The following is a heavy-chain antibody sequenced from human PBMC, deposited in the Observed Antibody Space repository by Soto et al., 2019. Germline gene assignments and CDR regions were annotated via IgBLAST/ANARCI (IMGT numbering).Heavy chain of an antibody. Sequence: SLKVSCQSSGYTFRKYWVALMRRMPGKGLEYVGIVYAGDSDTSYSPSFQGQVTISVDTSTSTAYMQGNSLRASDTAMYYCARRLKDDSGPSAYSSACDVCGRRTTVTV. CDR1: GYTFRKYW. J-gene: IGHJ6*01. D-gene: IGHD2-15*01. CDR2: VYAGDSDT. CDR3: ARRLKDDSGPSAYSSACDV. V-gene: IGHV5-51*01.